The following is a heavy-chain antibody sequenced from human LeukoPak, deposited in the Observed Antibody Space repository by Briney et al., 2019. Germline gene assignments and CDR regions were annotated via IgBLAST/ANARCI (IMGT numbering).Heavy chain of an antibody. V-gene: IGHV3-7*01. D-gene: IGHD2-2*01. CDR3: ARDPIKRVSCFSDF. Sequence: GGSLRLSCAASGFTFNSYWMSWVRQAPGKGLEWVANIRQDGNEKYYVDSVKGRFSISRDNAKNSLYLQMNSLRAEDTARYYYARDPIKRVSCFSDFWGLGTLVTVTS. CDR2: IRQDGNEK. CDR1: GFTFNSYW. J-gene: IGHJ4*02.